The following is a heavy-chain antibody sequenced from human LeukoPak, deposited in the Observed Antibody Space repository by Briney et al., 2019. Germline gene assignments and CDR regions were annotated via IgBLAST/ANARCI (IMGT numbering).Heavy chain of an antibody. CDR1: GGSISSSSYY. D-gene: IGHD6-19*01. Sequence: PSETLSLTCTVSGGSISSSSYYWGWIRQPPGKGLEWIGSIYYSGSTYYNPSLKSRVTIPVDTSKNPFSLKLSSVTAADTAVYYCARLPIAVAGTIFDYWGQGTLVTVSS. CDR2: IYYSGST. CDR3: ARLPIAVAGTIFDY. J-gene: IGHJ4*02. V-gene: IGHV4-39*01.